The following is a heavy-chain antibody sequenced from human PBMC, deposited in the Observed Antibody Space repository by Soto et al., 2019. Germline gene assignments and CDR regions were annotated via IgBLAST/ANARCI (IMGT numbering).Heavy chain of an antibody. V-gene: IGHV3-11*01. Sequence: QVQLVESGGGLVKPGGSLRLSCAASGFTFSDYYMSWIRQAPGKGLERVSYISSSGSTIYYADSVKGRFTISRDNAKNSLYLQMNRLRAEDTAVYYCARIHGRYPQWLVPSSIDYWGQGTLVTVSS. D-gene: IGHD6-19*01. CDR2: ISSSGSTI. CDR3: ARIHGRYPQWLVPSSIDY. J-gene: IGHJ4*02. CDR1: GFTFSDYY.